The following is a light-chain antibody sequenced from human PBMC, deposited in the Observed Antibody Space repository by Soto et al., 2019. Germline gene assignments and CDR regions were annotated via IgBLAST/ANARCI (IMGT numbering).Light chain of an antibody. CDR1: RSDVGSYNY. CDR3: CSYAGSYSWV. J-gene: IGLJ3*02. V-gene: IGLV2-11*01. CDR2: DVT. Sequence: QSALTQSRSVSGSPGQSVTISCTGTRSDVGSYNYVSWYQQHPGKAPKLMIYDVTKRPSGVPDRFSGSKSGNTASLTISGLQAEDEADYYCCSYAGSYSWVFGGGTKLTVL.